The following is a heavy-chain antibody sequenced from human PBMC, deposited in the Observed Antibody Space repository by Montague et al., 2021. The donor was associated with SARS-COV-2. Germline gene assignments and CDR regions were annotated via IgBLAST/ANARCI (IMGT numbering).Heavy chain of an antibody. CDR1: GGSISSYY. CDR2: IFHSGIT. Sequence: SETLSLTCSVSGGSISSYYWSWIRKSPGKGLERIGYIFHSGITXXXPSXKSRVTISVDMSKNQFSLQLNSVTAADSAVYYCARTEYNWNDWFDPWGQGTLVTVSS. D-gene: IGHD1-20*01. J-gene: IGHJ5*02. CDR3: ARTEYNWNDWFDP. V-gene: IGHV4-59*13.